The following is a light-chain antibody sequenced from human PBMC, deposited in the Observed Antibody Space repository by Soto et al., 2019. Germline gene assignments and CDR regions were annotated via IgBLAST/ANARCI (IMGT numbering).Light chain of an antibody. Sequence: EIVMTQSPATLSVSPGERSTLSCRARQSVSSNLAWYQQKPGQAPRLLLYGASNRATGIPDRFSGSGSGTDFTLTISRLEPEDFAVYSCQQYGSSPYTFGQGTKLDI. V-gene: IGKV3-20*01. J-gene: IGKJ2*01. CDR2: GAS. CDR3: QQYGSSPYT. CDR1: QSVSSN.